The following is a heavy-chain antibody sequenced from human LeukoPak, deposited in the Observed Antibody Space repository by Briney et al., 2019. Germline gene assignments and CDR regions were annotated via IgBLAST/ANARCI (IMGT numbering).Heavy chain of an antibody. D-gene: IGHD5-18*01. V-gene: IGHV1-46*01. J-gene: IGHJ4*02. CDR1: GYTFTSYY. Sequence: ASVKVSCKASGYTFTSYYMHWVRQAPGQGLEWMGIINPSGGSTSYAQKFQGRVTMTRDTSTSTVYMELSSLRSEDTAVYYCARHLAGFTDGRAVDYWGQGTLVTVSS. CDR2: INPSGGST. CDR3: ARHLAGFTDGRAVDY.